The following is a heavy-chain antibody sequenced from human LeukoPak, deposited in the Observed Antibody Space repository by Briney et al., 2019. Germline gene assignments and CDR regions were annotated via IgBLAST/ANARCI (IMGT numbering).Heavy chain of an antibody. CDR2: IYYSGST. D-gene: IGHD4-17*01. CDR1: GGSISSSSYY. V-gene: IGHV4-39*01. CDR3: AVTTVTTFDAFDI. J-gene: IGHJ3*02. Sequence: PSETLSLTCTVSGGSISSSSYYWGWIRQPPGKGLEGMGSIYYSGSTYYNPSLKSRVTISVDTSKNQFSLKLSSVTAADTAVYYCAVTTVTTFDAFDIWGQGTMVTVSS.